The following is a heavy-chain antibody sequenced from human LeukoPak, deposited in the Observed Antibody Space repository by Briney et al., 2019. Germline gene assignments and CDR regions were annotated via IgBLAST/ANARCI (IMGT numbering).Heavy chain of an antibody. CDR1: GFTFSSYW. J-gene: IGHJ3*02. Sequence: PGGSLRLTCAASGFTFSSYWMSWVRQAPGKGLEWVANIKQDGSEKYYVDSVKGRFTISRDNAKNSLYLQMNSLRAEDTAVYYCARSVVVSAFDIWGQGTMVTVSS. CDR2: IKQDGSEK. D-gene: IGHD2-15*01. V-gene: IGHV3-7*01. CDR3: ARSVVVSAFDI.